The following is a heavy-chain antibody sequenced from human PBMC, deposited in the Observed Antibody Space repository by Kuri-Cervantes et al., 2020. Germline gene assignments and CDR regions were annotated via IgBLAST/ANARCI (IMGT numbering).Heavy chain of an antibody. Sequence: SVKVSCKASGGTFSSYAISWVRQAPGQGLEWMGGIIPIFGTANYAQKFQGRVTITADKSTSTAYMELSSLRSEDTAVYYCATGAMVQAVTILYSFDYWGQGTLVTVSS. V-gene: IGHV1-69*06. CDR3: ATGAMVQAVTILYSFDY. J-gene: IGHJ4*02. CDR1: GGTFSSYA. D-gene: IGHD3-10*01. CDR2: IIPIFGTA.